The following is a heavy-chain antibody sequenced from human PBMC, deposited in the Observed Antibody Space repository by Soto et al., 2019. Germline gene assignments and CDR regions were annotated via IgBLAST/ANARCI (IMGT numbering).Heavy chain of an antibody. CDR1: GYTFTSYY. CDR2: INPSGGGT. V-gene: IGHV1-46*01. Sequence: ASVKVSCKASGYTFTSYYMHWVRQAPGQGLEWMGIINPSGGGTSYAQKFQGRVTMTRDTSTSTVYMELSSLRSEDTAVYYCARDSNGGPKGRSFDYWGQGTLVTVSS. J-gene: IGHJ4*02. CDR3: ARDSNGGPKGRSFDY. D-gene: IGHD3-10*01.